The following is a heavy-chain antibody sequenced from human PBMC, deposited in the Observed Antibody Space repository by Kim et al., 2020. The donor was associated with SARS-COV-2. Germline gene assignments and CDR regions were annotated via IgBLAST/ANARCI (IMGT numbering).Heavy chain of an antibody. V-gene: IGHV3-21*01. Sequence: YYGDPVKGRYTISRDNDKNYLYLQMNSLRAEDAAVYYCARGGGTIFRFDPWGQRTLVTVSS. J-gene: IGHJ5*02. CDR3: ARGGGTIFRFDP. D-gene: IGHD3-9*01.